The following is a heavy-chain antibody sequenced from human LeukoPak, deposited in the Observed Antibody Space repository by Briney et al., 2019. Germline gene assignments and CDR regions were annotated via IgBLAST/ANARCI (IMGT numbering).Heavy chain of an antibody. J-gene: IGHJ3*02. CDR1: GGSISSSSYY. D-gene: IGHD3-16*01. CDR3: AGTLDAFDI. CDR2: IYYSGST. V-gene: IGHV4-39*07. Sequence: SETLSLTCTVSGGSISSSSYYWGWIRQPPGKGLKWIGSIYYSGSTYYNPSLKSRVTISVDTSKNQFSLKLSSVTAADTAVYYCAGTLDAFDIWGQGTMVTVSS.